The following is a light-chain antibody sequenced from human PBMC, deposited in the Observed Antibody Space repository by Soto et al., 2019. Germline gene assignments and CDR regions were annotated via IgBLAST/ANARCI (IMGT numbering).Light chain of an antibody. CDR2: AAS. CDR3: QQLDTYPFS. V-gene: IGKV1-9*01. CDR1: QGVNNS. Sequence: IQLTQSPSSLSASVGDRVTITCRASQGVNNSLTWYQQKPGKAPKLLIYAASTLQSGVPSRFSGSGSGADFTLTISSPQPDDFATYYCQQLDTYPFSFGPGTTLDIK. J-gene: IGKJ3*01.